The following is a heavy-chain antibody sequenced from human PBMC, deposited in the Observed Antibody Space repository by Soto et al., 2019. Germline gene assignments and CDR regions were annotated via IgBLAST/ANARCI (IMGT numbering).Heavy chain of an antibody. CDR1: GFTFNNYA. CDR3: AKGLGGSGSLTPRVDF. CDR2: ISVGGDTT. J-gene: IGHJ4*02. D-gene: IGHD3-10*01. V-gene: IGHV3-23*01. Sequence: EVQLLESGGGLVQPGGSLRLSCAASGFTFNNYAMTWVRQAPGKGLEWVSAISVGGDTTSYADSVKGRFTGSRDGSKNTLYLQMSRLRAEDTALYYCAKGLGGSGSLTPRVDFWGQGTLVTVSS.